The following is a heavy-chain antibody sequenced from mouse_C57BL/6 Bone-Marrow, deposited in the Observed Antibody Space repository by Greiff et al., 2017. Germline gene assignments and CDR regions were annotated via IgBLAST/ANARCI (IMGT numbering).Heavy chain of an antibody. CDR2: VYPYNGGT. J-gene: IGHJ4*01. D-gene: IGHD1-1*01. CDR3: AREGGSSQGYALDY. CDR1: GFTFTDYY. Sequence: DVQLHESGPVLVKPGPSVKISCKASGFTFTDYYMHWVKQSHGKSLEWIGLVYPYNGGTSYNQKFKGKATLTVDTSSSTAYMELNSMTSEDSAVYYCAREGGSSQGYALDYWGQGTSVTVSS. V-gene: IGHV1-36*01.